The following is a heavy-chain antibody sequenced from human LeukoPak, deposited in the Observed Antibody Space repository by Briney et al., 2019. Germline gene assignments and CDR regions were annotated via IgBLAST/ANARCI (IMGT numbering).Heavy chain of an antibody. CDR3: GKDEQGFGMQTSH. CDR1: GFDFSSYA. CDR2: ITGSGGST. V-gene: IGHV3-23*01. J-gene: IGHJ4*02. D-gene: IGHD1-14*01. Sequence: GGSLRLSCAASGFDFSSYAVSWVRQAPGKGLEWVSAITGSGGSTYYADSVKGRFTVSRDNPRNTLYLQMNSLRAEDTAVYYCGKDEQGFGMQTSHGAQEPLVTVSS.